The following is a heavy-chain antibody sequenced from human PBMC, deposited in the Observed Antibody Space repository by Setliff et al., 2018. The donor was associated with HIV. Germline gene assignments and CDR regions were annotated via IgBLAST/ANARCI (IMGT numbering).Heavy chain of an antibody. J-gene: IGHJ5*02. CDR1: GGSISSSGHY. CDR3: ARHHYWGNGSPNWFDP. V-gene: IGHV4-39*01. Sequence: SETLSLTCNVSGGSISSSGHYWAWIRQPPGKGLEWIGSIYYSGTTYYNPSLKSRVTMSVDTSKNQFSLKLSSVTAADTAVYYCARHHYWGNGSPNWFDPWGQGTLVTVSS. D-gene: IGHD1-26*01. CDR2: IYYSGTT.